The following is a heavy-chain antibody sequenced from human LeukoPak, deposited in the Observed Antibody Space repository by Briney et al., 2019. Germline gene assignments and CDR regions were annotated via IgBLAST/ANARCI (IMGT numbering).Heavy chain of an antibody. CDR3: AKHLRSGYDPLLYMDV. V-gene: IGHV3-30*02. CDR1: GFTFSSYG. Sequence: GSLRLSCVASGFTFSSYGMHWVRQAPGKGLEWVAFIWYDGSNKYYADSVKGRFTISTDNSKNTLYLQMNSLRAEDTAVYYCAKHLRSGYDPLLYMDVWGKGPRSPSP. J-gene: IGHJ6*03. CDR2: IWYDGSNK. D-gene: IGHD5-12*01.